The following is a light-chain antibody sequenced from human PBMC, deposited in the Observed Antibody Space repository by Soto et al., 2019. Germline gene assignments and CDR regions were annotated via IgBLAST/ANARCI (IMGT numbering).Light chain of an antibody. CDR2: GAS. Sequence: ETVMTQSPATLSVSPGERATLSCRASQSVTINLAWYQQKPGQAPRLLIYGASTRATGIPARFSGSGSGTEFTLTISSLQPEDFAAYYCQQYNNWPLFSFDPGTKLEI. CDR1: QSVTIN. CDR3: QQYNNWPLFS. J-gene: IGKJ2*03. V-gene: IGKV3-15*01.